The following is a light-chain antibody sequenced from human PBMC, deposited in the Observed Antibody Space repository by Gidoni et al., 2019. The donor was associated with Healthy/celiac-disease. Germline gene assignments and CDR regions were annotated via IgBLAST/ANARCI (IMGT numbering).Light chain of an antibody. CDR1: SSNIGSNT. J-gene: IGLJ2*01. Sequence: QSVLTQPPSASGPPGQRVTISCSGSSSNIGSNTVNWYQQLPGTAPKLLIYSNNQRPSGVPDRFPGSKSGTSASLAISGLQSEDEADYYCAAWDDSLNGVVFGGGTKLTVL. V-gene: IGLV1-44*01. CDR3: AAWDDSLNGVV. CDR2: SNN.